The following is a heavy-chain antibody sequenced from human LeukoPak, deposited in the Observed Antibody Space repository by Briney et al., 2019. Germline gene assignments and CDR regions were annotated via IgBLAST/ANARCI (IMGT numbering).Heavy chain of an antibody. D-gene: IGHD1-26*01. Sequence: ASVKVSCKASGYTFTSYAMHWVRQAPGQRLEWMGWINAGNGNTKYSQEFQGRVTITRDTSASTAYMELSSLRSEDMAVYYCARAGAPSGSYALDIWGQGTMVTVSS. CDR3: ARAGAPSGSYALDI. J-gene: IGHJ3*02. CDR1: GYTFTSYA. CDR2: INAGNGNT. V-gene: IGHV1-3*03.